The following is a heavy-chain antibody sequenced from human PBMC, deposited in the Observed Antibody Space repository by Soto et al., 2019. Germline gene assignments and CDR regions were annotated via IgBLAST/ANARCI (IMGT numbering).Heavy chain of an antibody. J-gene: IGHJ1*01. Sequence: PSETLSLTWAVYGGSFSGYYWSWIRQPPGKGLEWIGEINHSGSTNYNPSLKSRVTISVDTSKNQFSLKLSSVTAADTAVYYCASPYCSGGSCPTEYFQHWGQGTLVTVSS. CDR2: INHSGST. D-gene: IGHD2-15*01. V-gene: IGHV4-34*01. CDR1: GGSFSGYY. CDR3: ASPYCSGGSCPTEYFQH.